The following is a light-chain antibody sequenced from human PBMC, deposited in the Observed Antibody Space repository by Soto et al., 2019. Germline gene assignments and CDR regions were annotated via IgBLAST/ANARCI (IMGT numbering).Light chain of an antibody. CDR2: EVS. J-gene: IGLJ2*01. CDR3: ISYTTSSTVV. CDR1: SXXVGSYKY. Sequence: QSALTQPASVSGSPXXXXXXXXTGXSXXVGSYKYVSWYQHYPGKAPKLIIYEVSNRPSGVSDRFSGSKSGNTASLTISGLQAEDEADYYCISYTTSSTVVFGGGTKLTVL. V-gene: IGLV2-14*01.